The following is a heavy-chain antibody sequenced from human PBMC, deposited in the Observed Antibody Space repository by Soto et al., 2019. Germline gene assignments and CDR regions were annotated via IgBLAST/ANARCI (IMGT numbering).Heavy chain of an antibody. J-gene: IGHJ4*02. CDR2: ISSSSSYI. CDR3: ARDLVRITMIVVVMPPGY. CDR1: GFTFSSYS. D-gene: IGHD3-22*01. Sequence: EVQLVESGGGLVKPGGSLRLSCAASGFTFSSYSMNWVRQAPGKGLEWVSSISSSSSYIYYADSVKGRFTISRDNSKNTLYLQMNSLRAEDTAVYYCARDLVRITMIVVVMPPGYWGQGTLVTVSS. V-gene: IGHV3-21*01.